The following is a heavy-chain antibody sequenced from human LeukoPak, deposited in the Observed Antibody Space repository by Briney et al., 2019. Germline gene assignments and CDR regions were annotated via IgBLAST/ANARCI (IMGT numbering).Heavy chain of an antibody. Sequence: GGSLRLSCAASGFTLRSYAMSWVRQAPGKGLEWVSGISGGGGSTYYADSVKGRFTTSRDNSKNTLLLQMNSLRAEDTAVYYCARQPDDSSGWNNGQDFFDYWGQGTLVTVSS. J-gene: IGHJ4*02. V-gene: IGHV3-23*01. D-gene: IGHD6-19*01. CDR2: ISGGGGST. CDR1: GFTLRSYA. CDR3: ARQPDDSSGWNNGQDFFDY.